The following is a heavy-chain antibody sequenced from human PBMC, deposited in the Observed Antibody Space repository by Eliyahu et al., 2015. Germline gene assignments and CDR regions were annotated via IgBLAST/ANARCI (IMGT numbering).Heavy chain of an antibody. V-gene: IGHV4-59*01. D-gene: IGHD1-7*01. CDR2: IYYSGST. Sequence: QVQLQESGPGLVKPSETLSLXCTVSGDPISSYYWSWIRQPPGKGLEWIAYIYYSGSTSYNPSLKSRVTISVDTSKNQFSLKLSSVTAADTAVYYCARTRVSGTDYFDYWGQGTLVTVSS. CDR1: GDPISSYY. J-gene: IGHJ4*02. CDR3: ARTRVSGTDYFDY.